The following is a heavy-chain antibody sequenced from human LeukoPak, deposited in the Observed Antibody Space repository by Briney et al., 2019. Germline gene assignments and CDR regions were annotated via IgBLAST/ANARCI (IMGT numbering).Heavy chain of an antibody. CDR3: ARHVWFGSLDY. D-gene: IGHD3-10*01. CDR1: GGSISSSRYY. V-gene: IGHV4-39*01. J-gene: IGHJ4*02. CDR2: IYYSGST. Sequence: PSETLSLTCAVSGGSISSSRYYWGWIRHPPGKGLEWIGSIYYSGSTYYNPSLKSRVTISADTSKNRLSLKLSSVTTAHTAVYYCARHVWFGSLDYWGQGTLVTLSS.